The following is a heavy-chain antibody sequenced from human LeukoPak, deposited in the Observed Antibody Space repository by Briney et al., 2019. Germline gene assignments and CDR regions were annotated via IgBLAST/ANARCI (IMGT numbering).Heavy chain of an antibody. Sequence: PSETLSLTCIVSGGSVSSDTYYWSWIRQPPGKGLEWIGYIYYSGSTNYNPSLKSRVTISVDTSKNQFSLKLSSVTAADTAVYYCARGPTRPSGYFDYWGQGTLVTVSS. CDR2: IYYSGST. J-gene: IGHJ4*02. D-gene: IGHD6-6*01. CDR1: GGSVSSDTYY. V-gene: IGHV4-61*01. CDR3: ARGPTRPSGYFDY.